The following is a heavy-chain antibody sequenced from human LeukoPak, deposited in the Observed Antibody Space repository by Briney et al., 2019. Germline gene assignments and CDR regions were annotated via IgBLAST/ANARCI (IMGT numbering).Heavy chain of an antibody. CDR3: ARESSGRYGDYTYLFDP. D-gene: IGHD4-17*01. V-gene: IGHV4-38-2*02. Sequence: SETLSLTCTVSGYSISSGYYWGWIRQPPGKGLEWIGSIYHSRSTYYNPSLKSRVTISVDTSKNQFSLKLSSVTAADTAVYYCARESSGRYGDYTYLFDPWGQGTLVTVSS. CDR2: IYHSRST. CDR1: GYSISSGYY. J-gene: IGHJ5*02.